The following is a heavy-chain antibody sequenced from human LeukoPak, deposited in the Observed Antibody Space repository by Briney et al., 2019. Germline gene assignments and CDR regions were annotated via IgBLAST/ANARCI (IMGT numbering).Heavy chain of an antibody. CDR1: GYTFTDYF. Sequence: ASVKVSCKSSGYTFTDYFIHWVRQAPGQGLEWMGWTNPNNGGTNFAQKFQGRVTMTRDTSISTVHMELSRLRSDDTAIYFCARVKFFGVVTNALDIWGQGTMVTVSS. CDR3: ARVKFFGVVTNALDI. V-gene: IGHV1-2*02. J-gene: IGHJ3*02. D-gene: IGHD3-3*01. CDR2: TNPNNGGT.